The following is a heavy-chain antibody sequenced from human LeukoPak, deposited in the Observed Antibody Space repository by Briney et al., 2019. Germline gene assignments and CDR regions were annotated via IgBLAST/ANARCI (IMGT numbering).Heavy chain of an antibody. Sequence: PGGSLRLSCTASGFTFGDYAMSWFRQAPGKGLEWVGFIRSKAYGGTTEYAASVKGRFTISRDDSKSIAYLQMNSLKTEDTAVYYCTRDPPLEWYNGMDVWGQGTTVTVSS. J-gene: IGHJ6*02. V-gene: IGHV3-49*03. CDR1: GFTFGDYA. CDR3: TRDPPLEWYNGMDV. D-gene: IGHD3-3*01. CDR2: IRSKAYGGTT.